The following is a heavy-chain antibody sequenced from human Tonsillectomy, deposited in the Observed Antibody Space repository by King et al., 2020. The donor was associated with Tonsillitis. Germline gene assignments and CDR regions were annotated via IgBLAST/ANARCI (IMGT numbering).Heavy chain of an antibody. J-gene: IGHJ4*02. Sequence: QLVQSGGGLVKPGGSLRLSCAASGFTFSDYYMSWLRQAPGKGLEWVSYISSSGSTIYYADSVKGRFTISRDNAKNSLYLQMNSLRAEDTAVYYCASVFYDFWSGYLDYWGQGTLVTVSS. CDR1: GFTFSDYY. D-gene: IGHD3-3*01. CDR3: ASVFYDFWSGYLDY. V-gene: IGHV3-11*01. CDR2: ISSSGSTI.